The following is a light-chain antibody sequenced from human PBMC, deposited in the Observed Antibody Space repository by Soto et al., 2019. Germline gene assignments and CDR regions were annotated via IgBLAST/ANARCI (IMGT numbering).Light chain of an antibody. CDR2: RNN. J-gene: IGLJ2*01. V-gene: IGLV1-47*01. CDR1: SSNIESNF. CDR3: TVWDDSLRGRL. Sequence: QSVLTQPPSASGTPGQRVTISCSGSSSNIESNFVYWYQQFPGTAPRLLIYRNNQRPSGVPDRFSGSKSGTPASLAISALRSEDEADYYCTVWDDSLRGRLFGGGTKVTVL.